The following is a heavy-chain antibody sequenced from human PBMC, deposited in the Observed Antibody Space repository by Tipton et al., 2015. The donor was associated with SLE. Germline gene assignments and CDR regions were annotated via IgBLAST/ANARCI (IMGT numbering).Heavy chain of an antibody. D-gene: IGHD3-3*01. Sequence: TLSLTCAVYGGSFSGYYWSWIRQPPGKGLEWIGEINHSGSTNYNPSLKSRVTIPVDTSKNQFSLKLSSVTAADTAVYYRARGDPITIFGYWGQGTLVTVSS. CDR2: INHSGST. CDR3: ARGDPITIFGY. V-gene: IGHV4-34*01. J-gene: IGHJ4*02. CDR1: GGSFSGYY.